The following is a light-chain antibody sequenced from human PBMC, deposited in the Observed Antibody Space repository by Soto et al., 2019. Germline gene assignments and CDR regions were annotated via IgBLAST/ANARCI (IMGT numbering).Light chain of an antibody. Sequence: DIQMTQSPSALSASEGDRVTIFFRASQSVSIWLAWYQQKPGKAPKLLIYKASSLQSGVPSRFSGSGYGTEFTLTISSLLPDDFATYFCQQYKSYFRTFGQGTKVDIK. J-gene: IGKJ1*01. V-gene: IGKV1-5*03. CDR3: QQYKSYFRT. CDR1: QSVSIW. CDR2: KAS.